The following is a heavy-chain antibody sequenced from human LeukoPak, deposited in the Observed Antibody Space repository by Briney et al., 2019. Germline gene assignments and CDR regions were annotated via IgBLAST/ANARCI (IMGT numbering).Heavy chain of an antibody. J-gene: IGHJ4*02. Sequence: PSETLSLTCTVSGYSISSGCYWGWIRQPPGKGLEWIGSIYHSGSTYYNPSLKSRVIISVDTSKNQFSLKLSSVTAADTAVYYCARTPFYYDSSGYYRHFTFDYWGQGTLVTVSS. CDR2: IYHSGST. V-gene: IGHV4-38-2*02. CDR1: GYSISSGCY. CDR3: ARTPFYYDSSGYYRHFTFDY. D-gene: IGHD3-22*01.